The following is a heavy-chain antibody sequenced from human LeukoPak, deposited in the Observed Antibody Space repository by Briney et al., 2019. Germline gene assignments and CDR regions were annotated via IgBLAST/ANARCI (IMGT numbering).Heavy chain of an antibody. CDR3: AKVGVFWSGYV. CDR2: ISSSGSTI. J-gene: IGHJ4*02. V-gene: IGHV3-11*04. Sequence: GGSLRLSCAASGFTVSSNYMSWIRQALGKGLEWVSYISSSGSTIYYADSVKGRFTISRDNAKNTLYLQMNSLRAEDTAVYYCAKVGVFWSGYVWGQGTLVTVSS. D-gene: IGHD3-3*01. CDR1: GFTVSSNY.